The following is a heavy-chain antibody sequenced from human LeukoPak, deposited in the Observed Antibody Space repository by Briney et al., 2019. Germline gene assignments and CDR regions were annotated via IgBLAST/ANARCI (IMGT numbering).Heavy chain of an antibody. CDR2: MNPNSGNT. Sequence: GASVKVSCKASGYTFTSYDINWVRQATGQGLEWMGWMNPNSGNTGYAQKFQGRVTMTRNTSISTAYTELSSLRSEDTAVYYCARGRSGYDSYYYYGMDVWGQGTTVTVSS. CDR1: GYTFTSYD. V-gene: IGHV1-8*01. CDR3: ARGRSGYDSYYYYGMDV. J-gene: IGHJ6*02. D-gene: IGHD5-12*01.